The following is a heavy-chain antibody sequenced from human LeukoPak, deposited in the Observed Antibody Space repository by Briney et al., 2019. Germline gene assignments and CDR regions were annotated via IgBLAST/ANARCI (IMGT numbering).Heavy chain of an antibody. J-gene: IGHJ4*02. CDR2: ISTSGTYI. CDR1: GFTFSTYS. CDR3: ARDLADYSDY. D-gene: IGHD2-21*01. Sequence: GGSLRLSCAASGFTFSTYSMNWVRQAPGKGLEWVSSISTSGTYIYYADSLKGRFTISRDNAKHSLYLQMHSLRAEDTAVYYCARDLADYSDYWGQGTLVTVSS. V-gene: IGHV3-21*01.